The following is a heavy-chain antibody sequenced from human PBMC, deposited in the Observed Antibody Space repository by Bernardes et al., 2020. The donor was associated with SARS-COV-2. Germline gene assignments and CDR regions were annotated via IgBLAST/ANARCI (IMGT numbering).Heavy chain of an antibody. CDR2: TSGYNDNK. J-gene: IGHJ6*02. V-gene: IGHV1-18*04. CDR3: ARDLIPGYYGMDV. Sequence: SVKVSCKASGYSFTSYGISWVRQAPGQGLEWMGWTSGYNDNKNYAQKFQGRVTMTTDTSTSTAYMELRSLRSDDTAMYFCARDLIPGYYGMDVWGQGTTVTVSS. D-gene: IGHD3-16*01. CDR1: GYSFTSYG.